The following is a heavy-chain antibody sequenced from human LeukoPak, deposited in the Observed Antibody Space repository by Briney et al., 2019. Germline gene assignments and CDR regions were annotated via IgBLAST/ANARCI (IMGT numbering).Heavy chain of an antibody. CDR3: ARRYRSGGSCYSSFDY. J-gene: IGHJ4*02. Sequence: PSETLSLTCAVYGGSFSGYYWSWIRQPPGKGLEWIGYIYYSGSTNYNPSLKSRVTISVDTSKNQFSLKLSSVTAADTAVYYCARRYRSGGSCYSSFDYWGQGTLVTVSS. D-gene: IGHD2-15*01. CDR1: GGSFSGYY. CDR2: IYYSGST. V-gene: IGHV4-59*08.